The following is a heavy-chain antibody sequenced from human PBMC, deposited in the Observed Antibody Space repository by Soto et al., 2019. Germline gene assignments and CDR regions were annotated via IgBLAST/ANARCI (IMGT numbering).Heavy chain of an antibody. CDR1: GYSFTSYW. V-gene: IGHV5-51*01. D-gene: IGHD5-12*01. J-gene: IGHJ4*02. CDR3: ARRKMATIISPFDY. Sequence: GESLKISCKVSGYSFTSYWIGWVRQTSGKGLEWMGIIYPSDSRVTYSPSFQGQVTISADKSISTAYLQWSSLKASDTAMYYCARRKMATIISPFDYWGQGTLVTVSS. CDR2: IYPSDSRV.